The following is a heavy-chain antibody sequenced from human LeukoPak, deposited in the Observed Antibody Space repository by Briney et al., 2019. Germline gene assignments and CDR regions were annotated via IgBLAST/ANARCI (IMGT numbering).Heavy chain of an antibody. CDR1: GFTFSSYG. V-gene: IGHV3-33*01. CDR3: ARENSGWFDP. D-gene: IGHD4-23*01. Sequence: GRSLRLSCAASGFTFSSYGMHWVRQAPGKGLEWVAVIWYGGSNKYYADSVKGRFTISRDNSKNTLYLQMNSLRAEDTAVYYCARENSGWFDPWGQGTLVTVSS. J-gene: IGHJ5*02. CDR2: IWYGGSNK.